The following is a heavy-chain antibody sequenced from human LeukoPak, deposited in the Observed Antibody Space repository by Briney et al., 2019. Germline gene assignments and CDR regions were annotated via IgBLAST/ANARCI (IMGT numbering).Heavy chain of an antibody. V-gene: IGHV4-39*07. J-gene: IGHJ4*02. D-gene: IGHD3-10*01. CDR1: GGSIASSSYY. CDR3: ARERRGGFGEFKAELSFDY. Sequence: PSETLSLTCAVSGGSIASSSYYWGWIRQPPGKGLEWIGRIYTSGSTNYNPSLKSRVTISVDASKNQFSLKLSSVTAADTAVYYCARERRGGFGEFKAELSFDYWGQGTLVTVSS. CDR2: IYTSGST.